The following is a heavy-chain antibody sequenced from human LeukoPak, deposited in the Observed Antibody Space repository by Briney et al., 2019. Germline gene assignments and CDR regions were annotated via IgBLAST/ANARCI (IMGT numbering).Heavy chain of an antibody. V-gene: IGHV1-18*01. CDR2: ISAYNGNT. J-gene: IGHJ5*02. D-gene: IGHD3-10*01. CDR3: ARDHTALMDYCGSGSRNWFDP. CDR1: GYTFTSYG. Sequence: ASVKVSCKASGYTFTSYGISWVRQAPGQGLEWMGWISAYNGNTNYAQKLQGRVTMTTDTSTSTAYMELRSLRSDDTAVYYCARDHTALMDYCGSGSRNWFDPWGQGTLVTVSS.